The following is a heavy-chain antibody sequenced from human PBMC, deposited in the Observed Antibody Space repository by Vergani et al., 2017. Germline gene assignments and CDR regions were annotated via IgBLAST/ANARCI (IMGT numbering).Heavy chain of an antibody. D-gene: IGHD2-15*01. Sequence: EVQLVQSGAEVKKPGATVKISCKVSGYTFTDYYMHWVQQAPGKGLEWMGLVDPEDGETIYAEKFQGRVTITADTSTDTAYMELSSLRSEDTAVYYCAKDAGYCSGGSCYYYYYYMDVWGKGTTVTVSS. J-gene: IGHJ6*03. CDR3: AKDAGYCSGGSCYYYYYYMDV. V-gene: IGHV1-69-2*01. CDR1: GYTFTDYY. CDR2: VDPEDGET.